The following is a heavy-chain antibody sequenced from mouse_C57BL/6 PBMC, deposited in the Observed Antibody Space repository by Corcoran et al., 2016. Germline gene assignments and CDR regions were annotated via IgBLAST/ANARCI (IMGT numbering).Heavy chain of an antibody. Sequence: DVQLQESGPGLVKPSQSLSLTCSVTGYSITSGYYWNWIRQFPGNKLEWMGYISYDGSNNYNPSLKNRISITRDTSKNQFFLKLNSVTTEDTATYYCARTVVAKDYYAMDYWGQGTSVTVSS. D-gene: IGHD1-1*01. V-gene: IGHV3-6*01. CDR2: ISYDGSN. J-gene: IGHJ4*01. CDR3: ARTVVAKDYYAMDY. CDR1: GYSITSGYY.